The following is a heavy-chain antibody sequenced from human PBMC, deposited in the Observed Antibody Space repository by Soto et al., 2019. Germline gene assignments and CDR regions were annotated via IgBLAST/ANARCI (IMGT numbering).Heavy chain of an antibody. CDR1: GGSVSSGSYY. D-gene: IGHD4-17*01. CDR2: IYYSGST. V-gene: IGHV4-61*01. Sequence: QVQLQESGPGLVKPSETLSLTCTVSGGSVSSGSYYWSWIRQPPGKGLEWIGYIYYSGSTNYNPPPKSRVTMSVDTSRNQFSLRLSSVTAADTAVYYCGSGYGGNPPPLDYWGEGTLVAVSS. J-gene: IGHJ4*02. CDR3: GSGYGGNPPPLDY.